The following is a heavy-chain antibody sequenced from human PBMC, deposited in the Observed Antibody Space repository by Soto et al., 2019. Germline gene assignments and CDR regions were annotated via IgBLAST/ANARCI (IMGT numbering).Heavy chain of an antibody. CDR2: IYWDDDK. D-gene: IGHD6-13*01. V-gene: IGHV2-5*02. CDR1: GFSLSTSGVG. J-gene: IGHJ5*02. CDR3: ARSTPSRSSSWYWFDP. Sequence: GSGPTLVNPTQTLTLTCTFSGFSLSTSGVGVGWIRQPPGKALEWLALIYWDDDKRYSPPLKSRLTITKDTSKNQVVLTMTNMDPVDTATYYCARSTPSRSSSWYWFDPWGQGTLVTVSS.